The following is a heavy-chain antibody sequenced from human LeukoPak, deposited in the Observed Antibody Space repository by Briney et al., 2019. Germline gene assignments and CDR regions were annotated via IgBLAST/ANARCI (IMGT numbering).Heavy chain of an antibody. CDR3: KTYLPTYSSSSVDFDY. CDR2: ISSSSSYI. CDR1: GFTFSSYR. V-gene: IGHV3-21*01. Sequence: GGSLRLSCAASGFTFSSYRMNWVRQAPGKGLEWVSSISSSSSYIYYADSVKGRFTISRDNAKNSLYLQMNSLRAEDTAVYYCKTYLPTYSSSSVDFDYWGQGTLVTVSS. J-gene: IGHJ4*02. D-gene: IGHD6-6*01.